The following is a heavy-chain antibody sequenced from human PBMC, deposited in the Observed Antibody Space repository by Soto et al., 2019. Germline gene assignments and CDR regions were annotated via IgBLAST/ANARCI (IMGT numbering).Heavy chain of an antibody. V-gene: IGHV1-3*01. J-gene: IGHJ4*02. Sequence: QVQLVQSGAEVKKPGASVKVSCKASGYTFTSYAMHWVRQAPGQRLEWMGWINAGNGNTKYSQKFQGRVTITRDTSASTPYMELSSLRSEDTAVYYCARGSGLTYFDYWGQGTLVTVSS. CDR1: GYTFTSYA. CDR2: INAGNGNT. CDR3: ARGSGLTYFDY. D-gene: IGHD3-10*01.